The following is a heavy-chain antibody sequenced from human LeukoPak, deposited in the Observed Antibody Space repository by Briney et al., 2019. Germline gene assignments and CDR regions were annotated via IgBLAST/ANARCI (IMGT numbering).Heavy chain of an antibody. D-gene: IGHD2/OR15-2a*01. CDR1: GFTFSNHY. V-gene: IGHV3-74*01. Sequence: GGSLRLSCAAPGFTFSNHYMYWVRQAPGKELVWVSFINNDGSGTRYADFVKGRFTISRDNAKNMVYLQLNNLRAEDTAVYYCARELKYWGQGTLVTVSS. J-gene: IGHJ4*02. CDR2: INNDGSGT. CDR3: ARELKY.